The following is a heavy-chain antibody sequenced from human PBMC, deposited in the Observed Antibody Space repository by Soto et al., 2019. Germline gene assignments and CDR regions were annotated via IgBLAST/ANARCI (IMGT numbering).Heavy chain of an antibody. CDR3: ARDSDIVIVSAAPIYYYYGMDV. D-gene: IGHD2-2*01. J-gene: IGHJ6*02. Sequence: ASVKVSCKASGYTFTSYAMHWVRQAPGQRLEWMGWINPDNGNTKYSQKFQGRVTVTSDTSASTAYMELSSLRSEDTAVYYCARDSDIVIVSAAPIYYYYGMDVWGQGTTVTVSS. V-gene: IGHV1-3*01. CDR2: INPDNGNT. CDR1: GYTFTSYA.